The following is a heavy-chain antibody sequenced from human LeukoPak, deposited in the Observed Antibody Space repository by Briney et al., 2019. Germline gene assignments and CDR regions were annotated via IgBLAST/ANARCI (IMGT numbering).Heavy chain of an antibody. J-gene: IGHJ4*02. Sequence: ETSETLSLTCTVSGGSISSYYWSWIRQPPWKGLEWIGYIYYSGSTNYNPSLKSRVTISVDTSKNQFSLKLSSVTTADTAVYYCARENPSSGSNVWGQGTLVTVSS. D-gene: IGHD6-19*01. CDR3: ARENPSSGSNV. CDR2: IYYSGST. V-gene: IGHV4-59*01. CDR1: GGSISSYY.